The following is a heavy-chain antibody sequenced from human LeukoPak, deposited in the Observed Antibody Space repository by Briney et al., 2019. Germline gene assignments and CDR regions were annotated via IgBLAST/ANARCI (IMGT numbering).Heavy chain of an antibody. CDR3: ARDYYSSSWDNGY. CDR2: ISASSSTM. J-gene: IGHJ4*02. Sequence: PGGSLRLSCAASGFTFSTYSMNWVRQAPGKGLEWVSYISASSSTMYYADSVKGRFTISRDNDKNSLYLQMNSLRAEGTAVYYCARDYYSSSWDNGYWGQGTLVTVSS. CDR1: GFTFSTYS. D-gene: IGHD6-13*01. V-gene: IGHV3-48*01.